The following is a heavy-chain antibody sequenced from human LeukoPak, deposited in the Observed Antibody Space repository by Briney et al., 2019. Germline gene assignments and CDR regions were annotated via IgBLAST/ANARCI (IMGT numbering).Heavy chain of an antibody. CDR3: AKDSVAVTGTGNIDY. V-gene: IGHV3-11*01. J-gene: IGHJ4*02. CDR1: AFTFSDNY. CDR2: ISPSGTDI. Sequence: GGSLRLSCAVSAFTFSDNYMTWIRQAPGKGLESVSYISPSGTDISYADSVKGRFTISRDNAKNSLYLQMNSLRAEDTALYYCAKDSVAVTGTGNIDYWGQGTLVTVSS. D-gene: IGHD6-19*01.